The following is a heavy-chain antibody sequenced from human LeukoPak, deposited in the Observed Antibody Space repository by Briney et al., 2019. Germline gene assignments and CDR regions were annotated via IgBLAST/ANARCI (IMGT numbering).Heavy chain of an antibody. V-gene: IGHV4-59*11. J-gene: IGHJ5*02. D-gene: IGHD3-10*01. Sequence: PSETLSLTCTVSGGSISSHYWSWIRQPPGKGLEWIGYIYYSGSTNYNPSLKSRVTISVDTSKNQFSLKLSSVTAADTAVYYCARFGAADTSWFDPWGQGTLVTVSS. CDR1: GGSISSHY. CDR2: IYYSGST. CDR3: ARFGAADTSWFDP.